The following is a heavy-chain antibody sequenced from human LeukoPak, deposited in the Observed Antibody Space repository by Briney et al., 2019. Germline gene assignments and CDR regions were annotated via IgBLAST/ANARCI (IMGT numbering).Heavy chain of an antibody. CDR3: ARTERDYGDYYYGVDV. V-gene: IGHV4-59*01. Sequence: TSETLSLTCTVSGGSISSYYWSWIRQPPGKGLERIGYIYYTGSTNYNPSLKSRVTISVDTSKNQFSLKLSSVTAADTAVYYCARTERDYGDYYYGVDVWGQGTTVTVSS. D-gene: IGHD4-17*01. CDR1: GGSISSYY. CDR2: IYYTGST. J-gene: IGHJ6*02.